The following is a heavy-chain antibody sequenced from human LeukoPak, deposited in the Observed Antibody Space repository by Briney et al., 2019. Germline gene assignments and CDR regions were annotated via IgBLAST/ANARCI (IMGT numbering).Heavy chain of an antibody. J-gene: IGHJ5*02. D-gene: IGHD3-10*01. CDR2: IYYSGST. V-gene: IGHV4-59*12. CDR3: ARDSGTTGEVKFDP. Sequence: SETLSLTCTVSGGSISSYYWSWIRQPPGKGLEWIGCIYYSGSTNYNPSLKSRVTISVDTSKNQFSLKLSSVTAADTAVYYCARDSGTTGEVKFDPWGQGTLVTVSS. CDR1: GGSISSYY.